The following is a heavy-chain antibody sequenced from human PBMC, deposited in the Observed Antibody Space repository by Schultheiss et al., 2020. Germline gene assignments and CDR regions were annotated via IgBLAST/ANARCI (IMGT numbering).Heavy chain of an antibody. CDR2: INPNSGGT. J-gene: IGHJ4*02. Sequence: AAVKVSCKASGYTFTSYGISWVRQAPGQGLEWMGWINPNSGGTNYAQKFQGRVTMTRDTSISTAYMDLSSLRSDDTAMYYCATAVSGTFYYWGQGTLVTVAS. CDR1: GYTFTSYG. V-gene: IGHV1-2*02. D-gene: IGHD6-19*01. CDR3: ATAVSGTFYY.